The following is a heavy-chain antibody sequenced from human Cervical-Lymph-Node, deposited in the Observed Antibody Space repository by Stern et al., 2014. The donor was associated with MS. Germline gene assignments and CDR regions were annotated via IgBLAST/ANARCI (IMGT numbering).Heavy chain of an antibody. CDR3: ARQRYFDY. Sequence: VQLVESGPEVKRPGESLKISCQASGYTFTSYWIGWVRQMPGKGLEWIAITFPGGSDIRYSPSFQGQVPISAHKSSSTAYLQWNNLKASDTAIYYCARQRYFDYWGQGTLVTVSS. V-gene: IGHV5-51*01. CDR1: GYTFTSYW. CDR2: TFPGGSDI. J-gene: IGHJ4*02.